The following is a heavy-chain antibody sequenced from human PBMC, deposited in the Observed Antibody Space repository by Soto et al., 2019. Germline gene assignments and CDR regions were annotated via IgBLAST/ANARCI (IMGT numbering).Heavy chain of an antibody. CDR1: GLTFSSYW. D-gene: IGHD6-19*01. CDR3: ARAPYSSGWSGFDC. J-gene: IGHJ4*02. Sequence: EVQLVESGGGLVQPGGSLRLSCAASGLTFSSYWMHWVRQAPGKGLVWVSRISTGGSVTTYADSVKGRFTIYRDNAKNRLYLRMTSLRPEATAVYYWARAPYSSGWSGFDCWGQGTLVTVPS. V-gene: IGHV3-74*01. CDR2: ISTGGSVT.